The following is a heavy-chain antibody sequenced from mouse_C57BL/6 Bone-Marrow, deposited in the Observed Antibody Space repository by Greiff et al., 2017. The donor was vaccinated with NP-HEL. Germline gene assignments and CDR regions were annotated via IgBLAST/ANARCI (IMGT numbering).Heavy chain of an antibody. CDR3: ARRRDYSNYFYAMDY. CDR2: IWSGGST. Sequence: VQVVESGPGLVQPSQSLSITCTVSGFSLTSYGVHWVRQSPGKGLEWLGVIWSGGSTDYNAAFISRLSISKDNSKSQVFFKMNSLQADDTAIYYCARRRDYSNYFYAMDYWGQGTSVTVSS. J-gene: IGHJ4*01. V-gene: IGHV2-2*01. CDR1: GFSLTSYG. D-gene: IGHD2-5*01.